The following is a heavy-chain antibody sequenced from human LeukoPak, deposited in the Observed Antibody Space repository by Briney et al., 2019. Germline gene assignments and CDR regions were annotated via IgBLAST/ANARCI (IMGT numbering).Heavy chain of an antibody. CDR2: INHSGST. V-gene: IGHV4-34*01. D-gene: IGHD3-22*01. J-gene: IGHJ3*02. CDR1: GFTFSNYA. CDR3: ASSITMIAPGPQPNAFDI. Sequence: LRLSCAASGFTFSNYAMHWVRQAPGKGLEWIGEINHSGSTNYNPSLKSRVTISVDTSKNQFSLKLSSVTAADTAVYYCASSITMIAPGPQPNAFDIWGQGTMVTVSS.